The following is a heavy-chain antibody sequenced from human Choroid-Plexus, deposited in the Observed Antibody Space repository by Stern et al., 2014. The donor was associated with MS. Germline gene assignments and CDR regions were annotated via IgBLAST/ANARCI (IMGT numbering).Heavy chain of an antibody. J-gene: IGHJ5*02. Sequence: QVQLVQSGGGVVQPGRPLRLSCVASGFTFGSCAMHWVRQAPGKGLEWVAGVSYDGSNKYYADSVKGRFTISRDNSHNTLYMQMRSLRPEDTAVYFCAKDRQYLTYFFDHWGQGSLVTVSS. V-gene: IGHV3-30*18. CDR1: GFTFGSCA. D-gene: IGHD2/OR15-2a*01. CDR2: VSYDGSNK. CDR3: AKDRQYLTYFFDH.